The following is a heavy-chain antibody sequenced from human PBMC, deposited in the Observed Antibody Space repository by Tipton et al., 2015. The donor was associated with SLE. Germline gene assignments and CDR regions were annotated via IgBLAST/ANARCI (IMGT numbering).Heavy chain of an antibody. J-gene: IGHJ5*02. Sequence: TLSLTCTVSGGSFSNDNYFWGWIRQPAGRGLEWIGRVSSSGKTNYHPSLKSRVTISADTSKNQFSLKVSSVTAADSAVYYCANDYGGSRGYDNCFDPWGQGTRVTVSS. CDR1: GGSFSNDNYF. CDR3: ANDYGGSRGYDNCFDP. D-gene: IGHD5-12*01. CDR2: VSSSGKT. V-gene: IGHV4-61*02.